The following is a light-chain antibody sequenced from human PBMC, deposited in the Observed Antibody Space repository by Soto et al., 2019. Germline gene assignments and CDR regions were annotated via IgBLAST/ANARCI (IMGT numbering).Light chain of an antibody. Sequence: QSVLTQPPSVSGAPGQRVTISCTGSSSNIGAGYDVHWYQPLPGRAPKLLIYANTNRPSGVPDRFSGSKSGTSASLAITGLQAEDEADYYCLSFDSSLSVVFGGGTKVTVL. CDR1: SSNIGAGYD. V-gene: IGLV1-40*01. CDR2: ANT. J-gene: IGLJ2*01. CDR3: LSFDSSLSVV.